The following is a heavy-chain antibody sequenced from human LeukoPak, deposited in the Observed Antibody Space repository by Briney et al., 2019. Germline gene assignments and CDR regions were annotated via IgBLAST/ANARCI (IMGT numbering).Heavy chain of an antibody. CDR3: ARGAAGTRTNWFDP. D-gene: IGHD6-13*01. Sequence: SVKVSCKASGGTFSSYAISWVRQAPGQGLEWMGRIIPIFGTANYAQKFQGRVTITTDESTSTAYVELSSLRSEDTAVYYCARGAAGTRTNWFDPWGQGTLVTVSS. J-gene: IGHJ5*02. V-gene: IGHV1-69*05. CDR2: IIPIFGTA. CDR1: GGTFSSYA.